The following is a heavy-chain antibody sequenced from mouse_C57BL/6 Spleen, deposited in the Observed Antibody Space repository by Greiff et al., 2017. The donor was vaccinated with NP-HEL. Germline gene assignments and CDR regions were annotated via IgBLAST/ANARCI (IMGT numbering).Heavy chain of an antibody. Sequence: QVQLQQSGAELVKPGASVKLSCKASGYTFTEYTIHWVKQRSGQGLEWIGWFYPGSGSIKYNEKFKDKATLTADKSSSTVYMELSRLTSEDSAVYFCARHEDGRLYYGNYYFDYWGRGTTLTVSS. J-gene: IGHJ2*01. D-gene: IGHD2-1*01. CDR3: ARHEDGRLYYGNYYFDY. V-gene: IGHV1-62-2*01. CDR1: GYTFTEYT. CDR2: FYPGSGSI.